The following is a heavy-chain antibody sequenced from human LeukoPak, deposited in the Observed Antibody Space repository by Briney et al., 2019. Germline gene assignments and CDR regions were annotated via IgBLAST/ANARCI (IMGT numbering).Heavy chain of an antibody. V-gene: IGHV4-4*07. CDR1: GGSIGTFY. Sequence: SEILSLTCTVSGGSIGTFYWSWVRQPAGKGLEWIGRIYFTGSTDYNPSLKSRVTMSVDTSKNQFSLRLSSVTAADAAVYYCARGQSYYYYSMDVWGKGTTVTVSS. J-gene: IGHJ6*03. CDR3: ARGQSYYYYSMDV. CDR2: IYFTGST.